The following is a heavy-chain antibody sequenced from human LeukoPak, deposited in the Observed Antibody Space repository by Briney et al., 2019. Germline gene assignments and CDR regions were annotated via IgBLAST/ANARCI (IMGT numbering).Heavy chain of an antibody. Sequence: GGSLRLSCAASGFTFSSYWMSWVRQAPGKGLEWVANIKQDGSEKYYVDSVKGRFTISRDNAKNSLYLQMNSLRAEDTAVYYCARDSRYCSSTSCHLFDPWGQGTLVTVSS. CDR1: GFTFSSYW. CDR3: ARDSRYCSSTSCHLFDP. CDR2: IKQDGSEK. D-gene: IGHD2-2*01. V-gene: IGHV3-7*01. J-gene: IGHJ5*02.